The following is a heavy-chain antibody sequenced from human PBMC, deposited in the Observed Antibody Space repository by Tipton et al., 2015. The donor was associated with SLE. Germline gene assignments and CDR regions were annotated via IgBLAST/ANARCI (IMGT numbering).Heavy chain of an antibody. J-gene: IGHJ5*02. D-gene: IGHD3-10*01. CDR1: GGSISSSSYY. CDR3: ARDLSYYGSARYWFDR. Sequence: LRLSCTVFGGSISSSSYYWGWIRQPPGKGLEWIGSIYYGGSTYYNPSLKSRVTISVDTSKNQFSLKLSSVTAADTAVYYCARDLSYYGSARYWFDRWGQGTLVTVSS. V-gene: IGHV4-39*07. CDR2: IYYGGST.